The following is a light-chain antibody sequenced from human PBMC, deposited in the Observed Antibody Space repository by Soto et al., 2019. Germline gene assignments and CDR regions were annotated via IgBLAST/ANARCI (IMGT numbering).Light chain of an antibody. CDR1: QSVVRY. Sequence: EIVLTQSPVTLSLSPGDTATLSCRASQSVVRYVAWYQQKPGQAPRLLIYDATIRASGIPARFSGSGSGTDFSLTISTIEPEDFAVYYWQQRYHRPPITFGGPTKVAVK. V-gene: IGKV3-11*01. J-gene: IGKJ4*01. CDR2: DAT. CDR3: QQRYHRPPIT.